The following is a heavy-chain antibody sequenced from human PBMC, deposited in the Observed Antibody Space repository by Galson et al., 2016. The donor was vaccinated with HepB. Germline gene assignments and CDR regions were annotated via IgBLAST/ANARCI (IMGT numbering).Heavy chain of an antibody. J-gene: IGHJ2*01. CDR1: GFTLSSHN. D-gene: IGHD1-14*01. CDR3: ARVREDGSWHFDL. V-gene: IGHV3-21*05. Sequence: SLRLSCAASGFTLSSHNMNWVRQAPGKGLEWVSYISSSSMFIYYADSVKGRFTVSRDNAKSSLFLQMSSLRADDTAVYYCARVREDGSWHFDLWGRGTLVTVSS. CDR2: ISSSSMFI.